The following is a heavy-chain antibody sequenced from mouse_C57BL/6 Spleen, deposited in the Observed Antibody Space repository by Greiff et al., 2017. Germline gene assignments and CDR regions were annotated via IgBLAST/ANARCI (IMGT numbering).Heavy chain of an antibody. V-gene: IGHV1-82*01. J-gene: IGHJ1*03. D-gene: IGHD2-4*01. CDR1: GYAFSRSW. Sequence: QVQLQQSGPELVKPGASVKISCKASGYAFSRSWMNWVKQRPGKGLEWIGRIYPGDGDTNYNGKFKGKATLTADKSSSTAYMQRSSLTSEDSAVYFCARRSMIRRYFDVWGTGTTVTVAS. CDR2: IYPGDGDT. CDR3: ARRSMIRRYFDV.